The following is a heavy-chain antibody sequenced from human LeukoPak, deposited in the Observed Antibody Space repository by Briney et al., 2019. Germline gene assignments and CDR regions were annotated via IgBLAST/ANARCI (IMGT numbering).Heavy chain of an antibody. D-gene: IGHD6-13*01. J-gene: IGHJ4*02. CDR2: IYYSGNT. V-gene: IGHV4-61*05. CDR3: ARRARATAGGDYFDY. CDR1: GGSISSSSYY. Sequence: PSETLSLTCTVSGGSISSSSYYWTWVRQPPGMRLEWIGYIYYSGNTNYNPSLKSRVTISLDTSRNQFSLKLSSVTAADTAVYYCARRARATAGGDYFDYWGQGTLVTVSS.